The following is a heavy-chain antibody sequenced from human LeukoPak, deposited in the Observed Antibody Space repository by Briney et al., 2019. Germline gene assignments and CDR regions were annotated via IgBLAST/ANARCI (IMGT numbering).Heavy chain of an antibody. CDR3: AKDLRDIAAAGTVDY. J-gene: IGHJ4*02. CDR1: GFTFSSYG. Sequence: GGSLRLSCAASGFTFSSYGMHCVRQAPGKGLEWVAFIRYDGSNKYYADSVKGRFTISRDNSKNTLYLQMNSLRAEDTAVYYCAKDLRDIAAAGTVDYWGQGTLVTVSS. CDR2: IRYDGSNK. V-gene: IGHV3-30*02. D-gene: IGHD6-13*01.